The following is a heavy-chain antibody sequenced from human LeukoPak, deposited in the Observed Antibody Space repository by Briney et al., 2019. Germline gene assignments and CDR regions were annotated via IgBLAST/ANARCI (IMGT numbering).Heavy chain of an antibody. CDR2: ISTYNGNT. V-gene: IGHV1-18*01. J-gene: IGHJ6*03. CDR3: ARKVVWGYYYYYYMDV. CDR1: VYTFTNNG. Sequence: ASVKVSCKASVYTFTNNGISWVRQAPGQGLEWMGWISTYNGNTNYAQKLQGRVTMTTDTSTSTAYMELRSLRSDDTAIYYCARKVVWGYYYYYYMDVWGKGTTVTVSS. D-gene: IGHD2-15*01.